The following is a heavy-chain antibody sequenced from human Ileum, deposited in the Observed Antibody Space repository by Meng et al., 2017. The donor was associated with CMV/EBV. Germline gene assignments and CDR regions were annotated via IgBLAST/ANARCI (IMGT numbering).Heavy chain of an antibody. CDR1: TFTLNNYG. Sequence: GESLKISCAASTFTLNNYGMNWVRQAPGKGLEWVSSISSSSSYIYYADSVKGRFTISRDNAKNSLYLQMNSLRAEDTAVYYCARDLNWNYFDYWGQGTRVTVSS. CDR2: ISSSSSYI. V-gene: IGHV3-21*01. D-gene: IGHD1-20*01. J-gene: IGHJ4*02. CDR3: ARDLNWNYFDY.